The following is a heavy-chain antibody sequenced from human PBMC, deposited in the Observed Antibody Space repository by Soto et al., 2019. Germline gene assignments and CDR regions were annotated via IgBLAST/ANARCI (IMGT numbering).Heavy chain of an antibody. Sequence: GGSLRLSCAASGFTFSSYAMHWVRQAPGKGLEWVAVISYDGSNAYYADSVKGRFTISRDNSKNTLFLQMNSLRLEDTAVYYCARDRSQLLSFFDYWGQGTLVTVS. D-gene: IGHD2-2*01. CDR3: ARDRSQLLSFFDY. CDR1: GFTFSSYA. CDR2: ISYDGSNA. V-gene: IGHV3-30-3*01. J-gene: IGHJ4*02.